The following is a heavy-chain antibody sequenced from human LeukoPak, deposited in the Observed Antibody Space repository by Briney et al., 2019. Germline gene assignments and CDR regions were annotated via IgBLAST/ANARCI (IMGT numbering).Heavy chain of an antibody. CDR3: ARGGLYDSSGYGF. D-gene: IGHD3-22*01. CDR2: IYYSGST. V-gene: IGHV4-39*07. J-gene: IGHJ3*01. Sequence: SETLSLTCTVSGGSISSSSYYWGWIRQPPGKGLEWTGSIYYSGSTYYNPSLKSRGTISVDTSKNQFSLKLSSVTAADTAVYYCARGGLYDSSGYGFWGQGTMVTVSS. CDR1: GGSISSSSYY.